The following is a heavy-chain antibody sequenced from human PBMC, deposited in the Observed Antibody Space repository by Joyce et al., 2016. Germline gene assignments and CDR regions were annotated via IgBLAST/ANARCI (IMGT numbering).Heavy chain of an antibody. V-gene: IGHV3-9*01. CDR2: INWNGAPI. Sequence: EVQLVESGGGLVQPGRSLRLSCAASGFTFNDYPMDWIRRSPGKGLEWVSSINWNGAPIGYADSVKGRFIISRDNAKNSLYLEMNSLRTEDTALYYCAKGGTVVVSAVLLTREALKDYYGMDVWGQGTTVTVSS. J-gene: IGHJ6*02. CDR3: AKGGTVVVSAVLLTREALKDYYGMDV. D-gene: IGHD2-2*01. CDR1: GFTFNDYP.